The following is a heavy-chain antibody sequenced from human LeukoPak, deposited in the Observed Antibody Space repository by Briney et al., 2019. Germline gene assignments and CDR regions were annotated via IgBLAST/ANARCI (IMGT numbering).Heavy chain of an antibody. J-gene: IGHJ4*02. CDR2: GHHSERS. CDR1: GDSVSSTY. Sequence: SETLSLTCSVSGDSVSSTYWSWVRQPPGKGLEWIAYGHHSERSNYNPSLKSRVTISVDKSKNQFFLNLSSVTAADTAVYYCAGLVGRYSSGLYYYYFDYWGQGTLVTVSS. D-gene: IGHD3-22*01. V-gene: IGHV4-59*02. CDR3: AGLVGRYSSGLYYYYFDY.